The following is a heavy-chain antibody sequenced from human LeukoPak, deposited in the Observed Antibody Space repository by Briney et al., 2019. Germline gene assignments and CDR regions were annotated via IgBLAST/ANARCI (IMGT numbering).Heavy chain of an antibody. D-gene: IGHD1-26*01. CDR1: GFTFSGSA. V-gene: IGHV3-73*01. CDR3: TRDSGTYNWFDP. J-gene: IGHJ5*02. CDR2: IDKKDKGYATAT. Sequence: GGSLRLSCAASGFTFSGSAIHCVRQSSGKGLEWVGQIDKKDKGYATATAYAASVKGRFTISRDNSINTAYLQMKSLKTEDTALYYCTRDSGTYNWFDPWGQGTLVTVSS.